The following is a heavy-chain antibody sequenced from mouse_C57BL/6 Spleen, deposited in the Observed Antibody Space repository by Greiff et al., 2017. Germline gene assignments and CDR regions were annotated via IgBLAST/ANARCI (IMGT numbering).Heavy chain of an antibody. CDR2: FYPGSGSI. Sequence: VKLMESGAELVKPGASVKLSCKASGYTFTEYTIHWVKQRSGQGLEWIGWFYPGSGSIKYNEKFKDKATLTADKSSSTVYMELSRLTSEDSAVYFCARHEDRVYGSSYDWFAYWGQGTLVTVSA. CDR3: ARHEDRVYGSSYDWFAY. CDR1: GYTFTEYT. D-gene: IGHD1-1*01. J-gene: IGHJ3*01. V-gene: IGHV1-62-2*01.